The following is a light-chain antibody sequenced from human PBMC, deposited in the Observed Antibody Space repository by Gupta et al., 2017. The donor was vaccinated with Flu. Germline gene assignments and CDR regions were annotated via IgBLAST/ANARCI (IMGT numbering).Light chain of an antibody. J-gene: IGKJ2*02. CDR2: DAS. V-gene: IGKV1-33*01. CDR1: QGITTY. CDR3: QQYPGT. Sequence: TQSPASLSSSVGERVTITCQASQGITTYLNWYQQKPGKAPKLLIYDASRLGPGVPSRFSGRGYGTDFSFTINNLLPEDIGTYYCQQYPGTFGQGTKLEIK.